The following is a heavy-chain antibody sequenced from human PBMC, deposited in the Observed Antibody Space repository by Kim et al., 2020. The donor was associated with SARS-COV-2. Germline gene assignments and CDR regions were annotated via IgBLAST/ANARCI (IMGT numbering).Heavy chain of an antibody. CDR2: IDIVGSTM. CDR1: GFAFSGYQ. J-gene: IGHJ4*02. V-gene: IGHV3-48*03. Sequence: GGSLRLSCAASGFAFSGYQMNWVRQAPGKGLEWVSYIDIVGSTMYYADSVKGRFTISRDNAENSVYLQMDSLRAEDTAVYYCARAPFGYGSDFWGQGNLV. D-gene: IGHD3-10*01. CDR3: ARAPFGYGSDF.